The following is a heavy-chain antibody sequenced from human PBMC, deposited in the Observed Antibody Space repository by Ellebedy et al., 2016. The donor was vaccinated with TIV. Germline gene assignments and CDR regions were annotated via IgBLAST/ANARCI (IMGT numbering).Heavy chain of an antibody. Sequence: GGSLRLXCAASGFTFSSYSMNWVRQAPGKGLEWVSYISSSSSTIYYADSVKGRFTISRDNAKNSLYLQMNSLRAEDTAVYYCARDRDYGDYGWGGMDVWGQGTTVTVSS. J-gene: IGHJ6*02. CDR1: GFTFSSYS. V-gene: IGHV3-48*01. D-gene: IGHD4-17*01. CDR3: ARDRDYGDYGWGGMDV. CDR2: ISSSSSTI.